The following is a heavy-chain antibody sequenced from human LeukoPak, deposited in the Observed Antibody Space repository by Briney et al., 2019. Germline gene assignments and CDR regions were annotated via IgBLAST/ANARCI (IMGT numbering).Heavy chain of an antibody. Sequence: GGSLRLSCAASGFTFSSYEMNWVRQAPGKGLEWVSTISRSGTTIYYADSVKGRFTISRHNAKSSLYLHMDSLRAEDTAVYYCARDSDEYCSGGRCSTFNYWGQGTLVTVSS. D-gene: IGHD2-15*01. V-gene: IGHV3-48*03. CDR3: ARDSDEYCSGGRCSTFNY. CDR1: GFTFSSYE. CDR2: ISRSGTTI. J-gene: IGHJ4*02.